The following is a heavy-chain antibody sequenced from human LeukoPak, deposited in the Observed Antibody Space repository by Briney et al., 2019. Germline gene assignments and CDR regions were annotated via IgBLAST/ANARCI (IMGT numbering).Heavy chain of an antibody. CDR2: TYYRPKRYN. CDR1: GDSVSSNSPT. Sequence: SQTLSLPCAISGDSVSSNSPTWNWIRQSPSRVLERLGRTYYRPKRYNEYAVSVKSQITVNPDTTNNRFSLHLNSLTPQDTAVYYFARYDYGLGLVNGGEGTLVTVS. V-gene: IGHV6-1*01. CDR3: ARYDYGLGLVN. D-gene: IGHD3-10*01. J-gene: IGHJ1*01.